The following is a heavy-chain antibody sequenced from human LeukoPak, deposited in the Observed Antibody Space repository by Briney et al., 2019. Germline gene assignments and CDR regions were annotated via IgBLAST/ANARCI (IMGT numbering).Heavy chain of an antibody. J-gene: IGHJ4*02. D-gene: IGHD3-10*01. CDR1: GGSFSGYY. CDR2: INHSGST. Sequence: SETLSLTCAVYGGSFSGYYWSWIRQPPGKGLEWIGEINHSGSTNYNPSLKSRVTISVDTSKNQFSLKLSSVTAADTAVYYCAVNYYGSEYYFDYWGQGTLVTVSS. CDR3: AVNYYGSEYYFDY. V-gene: IGHV4-34*01.